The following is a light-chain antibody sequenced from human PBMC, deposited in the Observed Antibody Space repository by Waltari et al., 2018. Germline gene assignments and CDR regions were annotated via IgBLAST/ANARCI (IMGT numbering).Light chain of an antibody. V-gene: IGKV3-15*01. CDR2: VAS. CDR3: QQYNNWPPLFT. Sequence: EIVMTQSPVTLSVSPGERATLSCRASQSVSSNLAWYQQKPGQAPRLLIYVASTRATGIPARFSGSGSGTEFTLTISSLQSEDFAVYYCQQYNNWPPLFTFGPGTKVDIK. J-gene: IGKJ3*01. CDR1: QSVSSN.